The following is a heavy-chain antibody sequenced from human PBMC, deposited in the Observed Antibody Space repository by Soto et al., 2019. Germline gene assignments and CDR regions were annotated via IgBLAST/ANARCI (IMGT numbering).Heavy chain of an antibody. CDR3: AHRQRYYDSSGYDISAGRNKDAFDI. D-gene: IGHD3-22*01. J-gene: IGHJ3*02. CDR2: IYWDDDK. CDR1: GFSLSTSGVG. Sequence: QITLKESGPTLVKPTQTLTLTCTFSGFSLSTSGVGVGWIRQPPGKALEWLALIYWDDDKRYSPSLKSRLTITKDTSKNQVVLTMTNMDPVDTATYYCAHRQRYYDSSGYDISAGRNKDAFDIWGQGTMVTVSS. V-gene: IGHV2-5*02.